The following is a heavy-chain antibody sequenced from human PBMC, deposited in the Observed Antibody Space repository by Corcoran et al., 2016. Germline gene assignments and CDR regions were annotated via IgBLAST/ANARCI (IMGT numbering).Heavy chain of an antibody. J-gene: IGHJ6*02. V-gene: IGHV1-2*02. D-gene: IGHD2-2*01. CDR1: GYTFTGYY. CDR3: ARDSGWSSTSWYWGVLDV. CDR2: INPNSGGT. Sequence: QVQLVQSGAEVKKPGASVKVSCKASGYTFTGYYMHWVRQAPGQGLEWMGWINPNSGGTNYAQKFQGRVTMTRDTSISTAYMELSRLRSDDSAVAYWARDSGWSSTSWYWGVLDVWGQGTTVTVSS.